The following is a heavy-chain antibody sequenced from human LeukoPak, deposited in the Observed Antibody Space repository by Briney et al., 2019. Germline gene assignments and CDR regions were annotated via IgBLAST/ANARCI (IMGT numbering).Heavy chain of an antibody. D-gene: IGHD3-16*01. Sequence: QAGGSLRLSCGASGFTFSSYEMNWVRQAPGKSLEWVAYISGSGSLTYYADSVKGRFTISRDNAKHSLYLQMNSLRVEDTAVYYCAKYADVPYFDYWGQGNLVTVSS. CDR1: GFTFSSYE. CDR2: ISGSGSLT. CDR3: AKYADVPYFDY. J-gene: IGHJ4*02. V-gene: IGHV3-48*03.